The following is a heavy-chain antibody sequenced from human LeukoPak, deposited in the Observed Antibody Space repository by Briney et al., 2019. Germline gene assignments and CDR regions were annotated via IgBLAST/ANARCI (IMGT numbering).Heavy chain of an antibody. V-gene: IGHV1-18*01. CDR2: ISAYNGNT. Sequence: ASVKVSCKASGYTSTSNGISSVRQAPGQGLEWMGWISAYNGNTNYAQKLQGRVTMTTDTSTSTAYMELRSLRSDDTAVYCCARDVLAAGDNCFDPWGQGTLVTVSS. CDR1: GYTSTSNG. J-gene: IGHJ5*02. D-gene: IGHD6-13*01. CDR3: ARDVLAAGDNCFDP.